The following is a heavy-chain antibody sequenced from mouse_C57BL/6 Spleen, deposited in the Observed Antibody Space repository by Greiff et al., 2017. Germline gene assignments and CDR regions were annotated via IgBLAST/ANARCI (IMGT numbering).Heavy chain of an antibody. Sequence: EVKVEESGPGLVKPSQSLSLTCSVTGYSITSGYYWNWIRQFPGNKLEWMGYISYDGSNNYNPSLKNGISITRDTSKNQFFLKLNSVTTEDTATYYCARVSSYWYFDVWGTGTTVTVSS. CDR3: ARVSSYWYFDV. J-gene: IGHJ1*03. V-gene: IGHV3-6*01. CDR1: GYSITSGYY. D-gene: IGHD1-1*01. CDR2: ISYDGSN.